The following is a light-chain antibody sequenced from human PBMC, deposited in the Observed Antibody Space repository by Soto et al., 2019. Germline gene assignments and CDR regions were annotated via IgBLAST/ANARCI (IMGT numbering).Light chain of an antibody. CDR2: AAS. J-gene: IGKJ2*01. V-gene: IGKV1-39*01. CDR1: QTISTY. CDR3: QQSYSIPLT. Sequence: DIQMTQSPSSLSASVGDRVTITGRASQTISTYLNWYQQKPEKAPKVLIYAASSLQSGVPSRFSGSGSGTDFTLTISSLQPEDFATYYCQQSYSIPLTFGQGTKLEIK.